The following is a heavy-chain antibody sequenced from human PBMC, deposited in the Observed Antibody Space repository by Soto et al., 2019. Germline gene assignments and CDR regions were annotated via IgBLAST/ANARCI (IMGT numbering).Heavy chain of an antibody. D-gene: IGHD6-19*01. Sequence: GGSLRLSCAASGFTFSSYSMNWVRQAPGKGLEWVSYISSSSSTIYYADSVKGRFTISRDNAKNSLYLQMNSLRDEDTAVYYCARDHHRIAVADIPEYFQHWGQGTLVTVSS. CDR2: ISSSSSTI. CDR1: GFTFSSYS. CDR3: ARDHHRIAVADIPEYFQH. V-gene: IGHV3-48*02. J-gene: IGHJ1*01.